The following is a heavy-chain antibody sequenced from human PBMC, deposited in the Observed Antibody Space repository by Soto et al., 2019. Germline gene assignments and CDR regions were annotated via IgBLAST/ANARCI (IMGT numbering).Heavy chain of an antibody. Sequence: QVQLVQSGAEERKPGASVKVSCKASGYSFTSYVMHWVRQAPGQRLEYMGCINTGNGITESSKNFQGRVTITRDASANTVYMELHSLRSEDTAVYYCARVAFGSGNWDYWGQGTLLTVSS. CDR2: INTGNGIT. V-gene: IGHV1-3*04. CDR1: GYSFTSYV. D-gene: IGHD3-10*01. J-gene: IGHJ4*02. CDR3: ARVAFGSGNWDY.